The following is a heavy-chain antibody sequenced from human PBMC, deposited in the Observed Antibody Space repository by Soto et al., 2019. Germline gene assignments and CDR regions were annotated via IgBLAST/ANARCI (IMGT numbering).Heavy chain of an antibody. Sequence: QLQLQESGPGLVKPAETLSLKCAVSGGSVSSGNYFWGWIRQPPGKGLEWIGNIYYNGDTYYSPSLKSRGTMAVDTAQNQFSLRLTSVTAADTAIYYRARRLIDNCNQVHAFDFWGQGTLVTVSS. D-gene: IGHD1-20*01. CDR3: ARRLIDNCNQVHAFDF. CDR1: GGSVSSGNYF. V-gene: IGHV4-39*01. CDR2: IYYNGDT. J-gene: IGHJ3*01.